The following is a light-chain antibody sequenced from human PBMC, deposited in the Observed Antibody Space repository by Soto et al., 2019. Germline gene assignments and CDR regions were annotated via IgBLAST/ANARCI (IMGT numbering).Light chain of an antibody. Sequence: QSALTQPPSASGSPGQSVTISCTGTSSDVGGYNYVSWYQQYPGRAPKLMIYEVTKRPSGVPDRFSGSKSGNTASRTVSGLQADDESDYYCSSYAASNKFNNVFGGWTELTVL. CDR2: EVT. CDR1: SSDVGGYNY. V-gene: IGLV2-8*01. J-gene: IGLJ3*02. CDR3: SSYAASNKFNNV.